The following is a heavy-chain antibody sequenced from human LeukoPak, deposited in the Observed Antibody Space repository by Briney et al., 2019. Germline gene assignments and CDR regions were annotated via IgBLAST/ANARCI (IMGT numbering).Heavy chain of an antibody. CDR3: ARSSGATGSRYFDY. D-gene: IGHD3-9*01. CDR2: IYYSGST. CDR1: GGSISSSSYY. V-gene: IGHV4-39*07. J-gene: IGHJ4*02. Sequence: SETLSLTCTVSGGSISSSSYYWGWIRQPPGKGLEWIGSIYYSGSTYYNPSLKSRVTISVDTSKNQFSLKLSSVTAAVTAVYYCARSSGATGSRYFDYWGQGTLVTVSS.